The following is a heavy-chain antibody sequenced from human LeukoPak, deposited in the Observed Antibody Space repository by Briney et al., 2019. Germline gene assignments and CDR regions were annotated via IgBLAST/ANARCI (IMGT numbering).Heavy chain of an antibody. CDR1: GFTFSSYA. Sequence: GGSLRLSCAASGFTFSSYAMSWVRQAPGKGLEWVSAISGSGGSTYYADSVKGRLTISRDNSKNTLYLQMNSLRAEDTAVYYCAKDNYYDSSGYYKVTDGWFDPWGQGTLVTVSS. CDR3: AKDNYYDSSGYYKVTDGWFDP. J-gene: IGHJ5*02. V-gene: IGHV3-23*01. D-gene: IGHD3-22*01. CDR2: ISGSGGST.